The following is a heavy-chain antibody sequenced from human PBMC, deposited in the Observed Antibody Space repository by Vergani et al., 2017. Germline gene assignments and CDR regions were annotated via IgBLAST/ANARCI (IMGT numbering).Heavy chain of an antibody. CDR2: IYYSGST. Sequence: QVQLQESGPGLVKPSETLSLTCTVSGGSISSYYWSWIRQPPGKGLEWIGYIYYSGSTNYNPSLKSRVTISVDTSKNQFSLKLSSVTAADTAVYYCARRPYDILTGLRYYYYMDVWGKGTTVTVSS. D-gene: IGHD3-9*01. CDR1: GGSISSYY. V-gene: IGHV4-59*01. CDR3: ARRPYDILTGLRYYYYMDV. J-gene: IGHJ6*03.